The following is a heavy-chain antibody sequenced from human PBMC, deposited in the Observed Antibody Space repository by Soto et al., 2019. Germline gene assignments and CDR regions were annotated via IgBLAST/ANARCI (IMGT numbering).Heavy chain of an antibody. J-gene: IGHJ4*02. CDR2: IYYSGST. CDR1: GGSISSYY. Sequence: QVQLQESGPGLVKPSETLSLTCTVSGGSISSYYWSWIRQPPGKGLEWIGYIYYSGSTNYNPSLKSRVTRSVDTSKNQFSLKLSSVTAADTAVYYCARGSQRGVLEWGINYWGQGTLVTVSS. V-gene: IGHV4-59*01. D-gene: IGHD3-3*01. CDR3: ARGSQRGVLEWGINY.